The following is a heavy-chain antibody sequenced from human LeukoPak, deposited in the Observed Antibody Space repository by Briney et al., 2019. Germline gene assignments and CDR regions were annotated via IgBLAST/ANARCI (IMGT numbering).Heavy chain of an antibody. CDR3: ARTQRGRTTVTTYYFDY. CDR1: GYTFTSYD. J-gene: IGHJ4*02. V-gene: IGHV1-8*01. Sequence: ASVKVSCKASGYTFTSYDINWVRQATGQGLEWMGWMNPNSGNTGYAQKFQGRVTMTRNTSISTAYMELSSLRSEDTAVYYCARTQRGRTTVTTYYFDYWGQGTLVTVSS. D-gene: IGHD4-17*01. CDR2: MNPNSGNT.